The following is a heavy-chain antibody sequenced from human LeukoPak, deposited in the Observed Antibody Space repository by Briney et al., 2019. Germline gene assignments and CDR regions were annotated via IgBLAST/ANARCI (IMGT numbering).Heavy chain of an antibody. CDR1: GYTLTELS. J-gene: IGHJ4*02. CDR3: ARHWDYYDSSGYYFDY. CDR2: IIPIFGTA. V-gene: IGHV1-69*13. Sequence: GASVKVSCKVSGYTLTELSMHWVRQAPGKGLEWMGGIIPIFGTANYAQKFQGRVTITADESTSTAYMELSSLRSEDTAVYYCARHWDYYDSSGYYFDYWGQGTLVTVSS. D-gene: IGHD3-22*01.